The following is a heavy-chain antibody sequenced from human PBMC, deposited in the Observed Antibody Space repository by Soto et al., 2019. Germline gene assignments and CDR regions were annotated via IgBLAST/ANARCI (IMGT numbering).Heavy chain of an antibody. CDR2: ISLSGSTI. CDR3: ARESFSASPNFFDY. J-gene: IGHJ4*02. V-gene: IGHV3-48*03. D-gene: IGHD3-3*02. Sequence: GGFLRLSCAAPGFAFSNYEMNWVRQAPGKGLEWVSYISLSGSTIYYADSVKGRFTISRDDAKNSLYLQMDSLRADDTAVYYCARESFSASPNFFDYWGQGTLVTVSS. CDR1: GFAFSNYE.